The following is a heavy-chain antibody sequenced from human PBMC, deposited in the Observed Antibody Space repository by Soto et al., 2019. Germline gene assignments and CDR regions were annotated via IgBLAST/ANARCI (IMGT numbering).Heavy chain of an antibody. CDR3: ARALILTGYYIHDAFDI. CDR1: GGSISSSSYY. V-gene: IGHV4-39*01. Sequence: PSETLSLTYTVSGGSISSSSYYWGWIRQPPGKGLEWIGSIYYSGSTYYNPSLKSRVTISVDTSKNQFSLKLSSVTAADTAVYYCARALILTGYYIHDAFDIWGQGTMVTVS. CDR2: IYYSGST. D-gene: IGHD3-9*01. J-gene: IGHJ3*02.